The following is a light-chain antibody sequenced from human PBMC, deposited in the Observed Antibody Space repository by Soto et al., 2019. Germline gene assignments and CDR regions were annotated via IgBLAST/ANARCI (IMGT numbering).Light chain of an antibody. Sequence: QSALTQPASVSGSPGQSITISCSGTPSDIGAYNYVSWYQHLPGKAPKVIIYDVTNRPSGVSSRFSGSKSGTTASLTISGLQAEDEANYYCGSYTISSTLMIFGGGTKLTDL. CDR3: GSYTISSTLMI. V-gene: IGLV2-14*03. CDR2: DVT. CDR1: PSDIGAYNY. J-gene: IGLJ2*01.